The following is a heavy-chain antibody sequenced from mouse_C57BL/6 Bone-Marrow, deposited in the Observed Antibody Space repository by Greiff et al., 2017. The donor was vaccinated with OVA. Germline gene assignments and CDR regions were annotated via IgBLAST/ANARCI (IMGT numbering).Heavy chain of an antibody. Sequence: QVQLQQSGPELVKPGASVKISCKASGYAFSSSWRNWVKQRPGKGLEWIGRIYPGDGDTNNNGKFKGKATLTADKSSSTAYMQLSSLTSEDSAVYFCARNWPWFAYWGQGTLVTVSA. CDR1: GYAFSSSW. CDR3: ARNWPWFAY. D-gene: IGHD4-1*01. CDR2: IYPGDGDT. V-gene: IGHV1-82*01. J-gene: IGHJ3*01.